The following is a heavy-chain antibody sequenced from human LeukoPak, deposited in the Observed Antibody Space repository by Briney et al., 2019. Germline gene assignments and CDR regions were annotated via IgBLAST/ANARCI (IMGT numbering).Heavy chain of an antibody. J-gene: IGHJ4*02. CDR3: ARDSSYYDSSGQPFDY. Sequence: GGSLRLSCAASGFTFSSYAMSWVRQVPGKGLEWVSTITGTGGSTYCANSVKGRFTISRDNAKNSLYLQMNSLRAEDTAVYYCARDSSYYDSSGQPFDYWGQGTLVTVSS. V-gene: IGHV3-23*01. CDR2: ITGTGGST. D-gene: IGHD3-22*01. CDR1: GFTFSSYA.